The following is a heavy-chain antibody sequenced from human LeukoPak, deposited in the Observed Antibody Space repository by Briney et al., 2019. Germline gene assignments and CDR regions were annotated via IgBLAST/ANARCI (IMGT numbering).Heavy chain of an antibody. V-gene: IGHV4-30-4*08. J-gene: IGHJ5*02. D-gene: IGHD4-11*01. Sequence: PSQTLSLTCTVSGGSISSGDYYWSWIRQPPGKGLEWIGYIYYSGSTYYNPSLKSRVAISVDTSKNQFSLKLSPVTAADTAVYYCARNLQYGVDAWWFDPWGQGTLVTVSS. CDR1: GGSISSGDYY. CDR3: ARNLQYGVDAWWFDP. CDR2: IYYSGST.